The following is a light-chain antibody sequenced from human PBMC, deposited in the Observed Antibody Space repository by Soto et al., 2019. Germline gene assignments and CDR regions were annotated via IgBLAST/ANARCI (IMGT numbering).Light chain of an antibody. Sequence: EIVLTQSPGTLSLSPGERATLSCRASQSIRGIYLAWYQQKPGQAPRLLIYGGSSRATGIPDRFSDSGSGTAFTLTISRLEPEDFAVYYCQQYGSAPEGTFGQGTKVEI. CDR1: QSIRGIY. J-gene: IGKJ1*01. CDR2: GGS. V-gene: IGKV3-20*01. CDR3: QQYGSAPEGT.